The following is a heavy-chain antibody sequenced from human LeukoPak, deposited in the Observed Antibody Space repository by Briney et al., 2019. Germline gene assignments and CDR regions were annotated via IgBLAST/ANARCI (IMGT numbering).Heavy chain of an antibody. CDR3: ARTANIGSPYYYYYYMDV. D-gene: IGHD2/OR15-2a*01. J-gene: IGHJ6*03. V-gene: IGHV6-1*01. Sequence: SQTLSLTCAISGDSVSSNSAAWNWIRQSPSRGLEWLGRTYYRSKWYNDYAVSVKSRITINPDTSKNQFSLQLNSVTPVDTAVYYCARTANIGSPYYYYYYMDVWGKGTTVTVSS. CDR2: TYYRSKWYN. CDR1: GDSVSSNSAA.